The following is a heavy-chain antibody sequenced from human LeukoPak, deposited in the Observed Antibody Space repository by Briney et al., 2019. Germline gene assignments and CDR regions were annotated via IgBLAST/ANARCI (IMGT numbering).Heavy chain of an antibody. J-gene: IGHJ5*02. D-gene: IGHD5-12*01. CDR2: IYYSGST. CDR3: ARDRGYGFDP. CDR1: GGSISSSSYY. V-gene: IGHV4-39*07. Sequence: PSETLSLTCTVSGGSISSSSYYWGWIRQPPGKGLEWIGSIYYSGSTNYNPSLKSRVTISLDTSKNQFSLKLTSVTAADTAVYYCARDRGYGFDPWGQGTLVTVSS.